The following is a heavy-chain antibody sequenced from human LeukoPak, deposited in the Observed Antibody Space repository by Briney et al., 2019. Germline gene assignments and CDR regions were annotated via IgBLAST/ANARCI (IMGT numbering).Heavy chain of an antibody. Sequence: PSETLSLTCTVSGGSISSSSYYWGWIRQPPGKGLEWIGSIYYSGSTYYNPSLKSRVTISVDTSKNQFSLKLSSVTAADTAVYYCARDSSGGWYERYFQHWGQGTLVTVSS. D-gene: IGHD6-19*01. CDR2: IYYSGST. CDR1: GGSISSSSYY. J-gene: IGHJ1*01. CDR3: ARDSSGGWYERYFQH. V-gene: IGHV4-39*07.